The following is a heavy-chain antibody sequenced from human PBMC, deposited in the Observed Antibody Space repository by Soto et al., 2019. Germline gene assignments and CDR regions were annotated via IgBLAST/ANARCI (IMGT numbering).Heavy chain of an antibody. J-gene: IGHJ4*02. Sequence: QVQLVESGGGGVQPGRSLRLSCAASGFTLSSYGMHWVRQAPGKGLVGVAVISHEGNNKYYATSVKGRFTISRDNSKNTLYLQMRRLRAEDTALYYCANVEGLHYHFWSGPDCWGQGTLVSVSS. CDR2: ISHEGNNK. CDR1: GFTLSSYG. V-gene: IGHV3-30*18. CDR3: ANVEGLHYHFWSGPDC. D-gene: IGHD3-3*01.